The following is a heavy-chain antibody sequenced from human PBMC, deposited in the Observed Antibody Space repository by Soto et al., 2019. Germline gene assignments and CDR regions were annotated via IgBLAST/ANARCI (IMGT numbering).Heavy chain of an antibody. J-gene: IGHJ4*02. CDR2: IIPIFGTA. V-gene: IGHV1-69*13. D-gene: IGHD3-9*01. CDR3: ARELTMNQYYFGS. Sequence: ASVKVSCNASGGTCSSYAISWVRQAPGQGLEWMGGIIPIFGTANYAQKFQGRVTITADESTSTAYMELSSLRSEDTAVYYCARELTMNQYYFGSWAQGALVTVSS. CDR1: GGTCSSYA.